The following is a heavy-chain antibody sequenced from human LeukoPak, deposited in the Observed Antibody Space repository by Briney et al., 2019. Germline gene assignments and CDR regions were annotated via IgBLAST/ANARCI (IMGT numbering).Heavy chain of an antibody. Sequence: PSETLSLTCTVSGGSISSYYWSWIRQPAGKGLEWIGRICTSGSTNYNPSLKSRVTMSVDTSKNQFSLKLSSVTAADTAVYYCARALRYNWNYYYMDVWGKGTTVTVSS. CDR1: GGSISSYY. J-gene: IGHJ6*03. CDR3: ARALRYNWNYYYMDV. CDR2: ICTSGST. D-gene: IGHD1-20*01. V-gene: IGHV4-4*07.